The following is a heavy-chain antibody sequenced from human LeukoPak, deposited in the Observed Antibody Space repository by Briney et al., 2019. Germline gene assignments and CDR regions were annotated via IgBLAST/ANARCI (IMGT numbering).Heavy chain of an antibody. CDR1: GFTFSSYG. D-gene: IGHD3-9*01. Sequence: GGSLRLSCAASGFTFSSYGMHWVRQAPGKGLEWVAFIRYDGSNKYYADSVKGRFTISRDNAKNSLYLQMNSLRAEDTAVYYCARGGYDILTGRTDFDYWGQGTLVTVSS. CDR2: IRYDGSNK. J-gene: IGHJ4*02. V-gene: IGHV3-30*02. CDR3: ARGGYDILTGRTDFDY.